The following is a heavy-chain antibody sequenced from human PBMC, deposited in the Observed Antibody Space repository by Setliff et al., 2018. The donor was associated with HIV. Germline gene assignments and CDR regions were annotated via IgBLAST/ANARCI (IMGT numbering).Heavy chain of an antibody. J-gene: IGHJ4*02. CDR1: GFTFSAYA. CDR2: IGAVGSPT. D-gene: IGHD3-10*01. V-gene: IGHV3-23*01. Sequence: HPGGSLRLSCSASGFTFSAYAMAWGRQAPGKGLEWVSTIGAVGSPTFYADSVKGRFTISRDNSKNTLYVQMNSLRAEDTAVYYCARHDVVRGAIDNWGQGTLVTVSS. CDR3: ARHDVVRGAIDN.